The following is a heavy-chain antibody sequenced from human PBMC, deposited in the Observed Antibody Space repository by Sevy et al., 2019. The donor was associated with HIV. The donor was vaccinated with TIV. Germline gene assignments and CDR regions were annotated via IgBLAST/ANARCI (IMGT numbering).Heavy chain of an antibody. CDR1: GFTFSSYA. V-gene: IGHV3-23*01. J-gene: IGHJ6*02. CDR3: AKGLPGGTVVPDPYYYGMDV. D-gene: IGHD2-2*01. CDR2: FSGSGGNT. Sequence: GGSLRLSCAASGFTFSSYAMSWVRQAPGKGLEWVSAFSGSGGNTYYADSVKGRFTISRDNSKNTLYLQMNSLRAEDXAVYYCAKGLPGGTVVPDPYYYGMDVWGQGTTVTVSS.